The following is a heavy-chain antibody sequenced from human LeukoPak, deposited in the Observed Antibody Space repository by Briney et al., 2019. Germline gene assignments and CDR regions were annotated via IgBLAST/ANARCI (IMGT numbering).Heavy chain of an antibody. V-gene: IGHV1-24*01. J-gene: IGHJ4*02. CDR2: FDPEDGET. CDR3: ATXSSGWYRFDY. CDR1: GYTLTELS. D-gene: IGHD6-19*01. Sequence: ASVKVSCKVSGYTLTELSMHWVRQAPGKGLEWMGGFDPEDGETIYAQKFQGRVTMTEDTSTDTAYMELSSLRSEDTAVYYCATXSSGWYRFDYWGQGTLVTVSS.